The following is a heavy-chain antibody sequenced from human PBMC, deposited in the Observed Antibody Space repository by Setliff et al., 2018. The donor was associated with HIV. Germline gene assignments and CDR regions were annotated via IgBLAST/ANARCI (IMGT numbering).Heavy chain of an antibody. CDR1: GFTFSNYE. CDR3: AREATPRHSSGWVYFDY. D-gene: IGHD6-19*01. V-gene: IGHV3-48*03. Sequence: PEGSLRLSCAASGFTFSNYEMSWVRQAPGKGPEWVSYITGGGDTIYYADSVKGRFTMSRDNAKDSVYLQMNTLRVEDTAVYYCAREATPRHSSGWVYFDYWGQGMMVTVSS. J-gene: IGHJ4*02. CDR2: ITGGGDTI.